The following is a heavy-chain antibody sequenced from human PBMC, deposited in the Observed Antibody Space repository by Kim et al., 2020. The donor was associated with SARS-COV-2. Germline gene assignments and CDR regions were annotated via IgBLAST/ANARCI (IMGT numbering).Heavy chain of an antibody. J-gene: IGHJ4*02. CDR3: AKTQGAYELDY. D-gene: IGHD5-12*01. CDR1: GFTFFSYA. CDR2: ITRTGESA. V-gene: IGHV3-23*01. Sequence: GGSLRLSCAASGFTFFSYAMVWVRQAPGKGLEWVSTITRTGESAYYADSVKGRFTISRDNSKNTVSLQMNGLRADDTAIYYCAKTQGAYELDYWGQGTLVTVSS.